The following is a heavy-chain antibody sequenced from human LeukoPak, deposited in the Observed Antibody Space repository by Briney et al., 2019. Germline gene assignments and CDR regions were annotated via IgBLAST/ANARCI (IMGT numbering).Heavy chain of an antibody. CDR2: IYSPGTT. V-gene: IGHV4-59*02. Sequence: SETLSLTCTVSGGSVSGYYWSWIRQPPGKGLEWIGYIYSPGTTNYNPSLKRRVSFSVDTSKNQFSLNLNSVTAADTAIDYCARNQTSYVSWSGSRTGSHQAFDVWGQGRLVTVSS. CDR3: ARNQTSYVSWSGSRTGSHQAFDV. J-gene: IGHJ3*01. CDR1: GGSVSGYY. D-gene: IGHD3-3*01.